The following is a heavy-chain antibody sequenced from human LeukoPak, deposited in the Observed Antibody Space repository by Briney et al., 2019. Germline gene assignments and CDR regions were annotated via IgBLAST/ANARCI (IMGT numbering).Heavy chain of an antibody. J-gene: IGHJ3*02. CDR2: IRFDGSNK. V-gene: IGHV3-30*02. D-gene: IGHD3-22*01. CDR1: GFTFSSSG. Sequence: GGSLRLSCAASGFTFSSSGMHWVRQAPGKGLEWVAFIRFDGSNKYYADSVKGRFTISRDNSKNTLYLQMNSLRAEDTAVYYCARDLYYYDSSGPAMGVFDIWGQGTMVTVSS. CDR3: ARDLYYYDSSGPAMGVFDI.